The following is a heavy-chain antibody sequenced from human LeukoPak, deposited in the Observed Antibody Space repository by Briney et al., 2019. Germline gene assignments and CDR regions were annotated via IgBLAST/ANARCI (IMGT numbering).Heavy chain of an antibody. CDR3: ARGRLYAIN. CDR2: INHSGST. V-gene: IGHV4-39*07. J-gene: IGHJ4*02. D-gene: IGHD2-2*02. Sequence: SETLSLTCTVSGGSISSGDYYWSWIRQPPGKGLEWIGEINHSGSTNYNPSLKSRVTISVDTSKNQFSLKLSSVTAADTAVYYCARGRLYAINWGQGTLVTVSS. CDR1: GGSISSGDYY.